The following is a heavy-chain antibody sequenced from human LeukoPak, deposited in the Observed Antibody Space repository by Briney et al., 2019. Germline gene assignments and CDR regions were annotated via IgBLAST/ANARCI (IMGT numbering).Heavy chain of an antibody. CDR2: INHSGST. J-gene: IGHJ4*02. CDR1: GGSFSGYY. CDR3: ARGTYYYDSSGQGYFDY. V-gene: IGHV4-34*01. D-gene: IGHD3-22*01. Sequence: PSETPSLTCAVYGGSFSGYYWSWIRQPPGKGLEWIGEINHSGSTNYNPSLKSRVTISVDTSKNQFSLKLSSVTAADTAVYYCARGTYYYDSSGQGYFDYWGQGTLVTVSS.